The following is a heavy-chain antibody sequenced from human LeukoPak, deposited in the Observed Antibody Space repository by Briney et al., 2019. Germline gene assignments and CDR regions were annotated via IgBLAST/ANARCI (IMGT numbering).Heavy chain of an antibody. CDR2: MNPNSGNT. CDR1: GYTFTSYD. J-gene: IGHJ5*02. Sequence: ASVTVSCKASGYTFTSYDINWVRQATGQGLEWMGWMNPNSGNTGYAQKFQGRVTMTRNTSISTAYMELSSLRSEDTAVYYCARLYDSSGYDWFDPWGQGTLVTVSS. D-gene: IGHD3-22*01. V-gene: IGHV1-8*01. CDR3: ARLYDSSGYDWFDP.